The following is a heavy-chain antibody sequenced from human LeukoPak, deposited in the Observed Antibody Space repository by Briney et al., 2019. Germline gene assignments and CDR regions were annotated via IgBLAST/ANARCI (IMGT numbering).Heavy chain of an antibody. D-gene: IGHD4-23*01. CDR1: GFTVSSNY. J-gene: IGHJ4*02. CDR3: ATSNYGGNQPFDY. Sequence: GGSLRLSCAASGFTVSSNYMSWVRQAPGKGLEWVSVIYSGGSTYYADSVKGRFTISRDNSKNTLYLQMNSLRAEDTAVYYCATSNYGGNQPFDYWGQGTLVTVSS. V-gene: IGHV3-66*01. CDR2: IYSGGST.